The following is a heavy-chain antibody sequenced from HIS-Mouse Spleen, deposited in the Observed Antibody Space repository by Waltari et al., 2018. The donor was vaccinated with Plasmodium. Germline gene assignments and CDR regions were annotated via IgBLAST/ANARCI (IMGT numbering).Heavy chain of an antibody. Sequence: QVQLVESGGGVVQPGRSLRLSCAASGFTFSSYGMHWVRQAPGKGLGWLEVIWDDGSKKYYADSVKGRFTISRDNSKNTLYLQMNSLRAEDTAVYYCAKVAQGTRDAFDIWGQGTMVTVSS. D-gene: IGHD2-8*01. CDR2: IWDDGSKK. J-gene: IGHJ3*02. CDR1: GFTFSSYG. V-gene: IGHV3-33*06. CDR3: AKVAQGTRDAFDI.